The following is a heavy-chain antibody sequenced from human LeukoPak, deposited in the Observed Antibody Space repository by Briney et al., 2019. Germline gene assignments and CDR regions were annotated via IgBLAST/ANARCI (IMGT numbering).Heavy chain of an antibody. J-gene: IGHJ4*02. D-gene: IGHD3-10*01. CDR2: ISGSGGST. CDR1: GFTFSSYA. Sequence: GGSLRLSCAASGFTFSSYAMSWVRQAPGKGLEWVSAISGSGGSTYYADSVKGRFTTSRDNSKNTLYLQMNSLRAEDTAVYYCAKDRLWFGELLFRPYYFDYWGQGTLVTVSS. V-gene: IGHV3-23*01. CDR3: AKDRLWFGELLFRPYYFDY.